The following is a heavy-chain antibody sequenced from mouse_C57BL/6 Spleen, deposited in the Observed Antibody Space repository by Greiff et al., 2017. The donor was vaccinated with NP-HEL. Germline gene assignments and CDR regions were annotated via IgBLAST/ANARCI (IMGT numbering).Heavy chain of an antibody. CDR1: GFTFTDYY. CDR3: ARSSPYEYDERAWFAY. CDR2: IRNKANGYTT. V-gene: IGHV7-3*01. J-gene: IGHJ3*01. Sequence: EVKLVESGGGLVQPGGSLSLSCAASGFTFTDYYMSWVRQPPGKALEWLGFIRNKANGYTTEYSASVKGRFTISRDNSQSILYLQMNALRAEDSATYYCARSSPYEYDERAWFAYWGQGTLVTVSA. D-gene: IGHD2-4*01.